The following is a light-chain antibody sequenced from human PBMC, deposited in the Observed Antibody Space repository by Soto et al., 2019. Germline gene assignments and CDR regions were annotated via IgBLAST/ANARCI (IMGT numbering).Light chain of an antibody. J-gene: IGKJ2*01. CDR2: DAS. Sequence: EIVLTQSPATLSLSPGERATLSCRASQSVSSYLAWYQQKPGQVPRLLIYDASNRAAGNTARFSGSASGTAFTLTISRLKPEDCAIYYCQQRSNWPPVTFGQGTKLEIK. V-gene: IGKV3-11*01. CDR3: QQRSNWPPVT. CDR1: QSVSSY.